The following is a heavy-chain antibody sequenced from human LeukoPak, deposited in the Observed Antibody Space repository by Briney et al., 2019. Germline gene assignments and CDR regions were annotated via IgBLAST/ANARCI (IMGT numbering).Heavy chain of an antibody. D-gene: IGHD3-22*01. V-gene: IGHV4-4*07. CDR1: GGSISGYY. CDR2: IYSGGST. CDR3: ARENFDTSGYTH. J-gene: IGHJ4*02. Sequence: SETLSLTCTVSGGSISGYYWSWIRQPAGKGLEWIGRIYSGGSTNYNPSLKSRVTMSVDTSKNQFSLKPSSGTAADTAVYYCARENFDTSGYTHWGQGTLVTVSS.